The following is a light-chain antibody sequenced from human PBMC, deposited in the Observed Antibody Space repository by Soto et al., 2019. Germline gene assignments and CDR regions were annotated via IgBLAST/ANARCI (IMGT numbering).Light chain of an antibody. Sequence: DIQMTQSPSAMSASVGDRVAITCRASQDISNYLDWFQQKPGKVPKRLIYGASNLKTGVPSRFSGSGSGTEFTLTITSLQPEDFATYFCLQHSSYPRTFGQGTKVE. V-gene: IGKV1-17*03. CDR2: GAS. CDR3: LQHSSYPRT. J-gene: IGKJ1*01. CDR1: QDISNY.